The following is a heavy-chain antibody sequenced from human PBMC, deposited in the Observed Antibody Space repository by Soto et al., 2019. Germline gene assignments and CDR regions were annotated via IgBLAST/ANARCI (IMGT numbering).Heavy chain of an antibody. CDR3: ARYCGGGSCYLGAFDI. CDR1: GVSINSANW. V-gene: IGHV4-4*02. D-gene: IGHD2-15*01. J-gene: IGHJ3*02. Sequence: QMQLQESGPGLVKPSGTLSLTCTVSGVSINSANWWTWVRQSPGKGLEWIGEIYHSGSTNFNPSLEGRVTISVDNSKNQFYLELTSVTAADTAVYYCARYCGGGSCYLGAFDIWGQGTMVTVSS. CDR2: IYHSGST.